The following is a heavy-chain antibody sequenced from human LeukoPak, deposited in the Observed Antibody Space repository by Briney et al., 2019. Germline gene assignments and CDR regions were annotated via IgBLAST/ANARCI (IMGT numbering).Heavy chain of an antibody. D-gene: IGHD3-3*01. CDR2: ISSSGSTI. CDR3: ARGTLRFLEWPVDY. J-gene: IGHJ4*02. CDR1: GFTFSDYY. Sequence: GGSLRLSCAASGFTFSDYYMSWIRQAPGKGLEWVSYISSSGSTIYYADSVKGRFTISRDNSKNTLYPQMNSLRAEDTAVYYCARGTLRFLEWPVDYWGQGTLVTVSS. V-gene: IGHV3-11*04.